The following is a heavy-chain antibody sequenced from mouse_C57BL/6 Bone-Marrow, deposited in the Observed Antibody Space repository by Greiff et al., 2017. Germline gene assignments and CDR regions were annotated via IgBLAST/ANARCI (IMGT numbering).Heavy chain of an antibody. CDR2: IDPENGDT. Sequence: EVQLQQSGAELVRPGASVKLSCTASGFNIKDDYMPWVKQRPEQGLEWIGWIDPENGDTEYASKFKGKATITADTSSNTAYLQLSSLTSEDTAVYYWTTYYGSSYEGYWGQGTTLTVSS. V-gene: IGHV14-4*01. D-gene: IGHD1-1*01. CDR1: GFNIKDDY. CDR3: TTYYGSSYEGY. J-gene: IGHJ2*01.